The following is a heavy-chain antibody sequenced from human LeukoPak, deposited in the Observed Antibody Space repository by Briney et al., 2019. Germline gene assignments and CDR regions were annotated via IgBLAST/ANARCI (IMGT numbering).Heavy chain of an antibody. CDR1: GASISSSY. CDR2: IYYNGNT. Sequence: SETLPLTCPVSGASISSSYWSWIRQPPGGRLEWIGYIYYNGNTNSNPSLKSRVTISADTSKNRFSLTLSSVTAADTAIYYCVRGNYDNRGYSNAFDIWGQGTMVTVSS. J-gene: IGHJ3*02. D-gene: IGHD3-22*01. V-gene: IGHV4-59*01. CDR3: VRGNYDNRGYSNAFDI.